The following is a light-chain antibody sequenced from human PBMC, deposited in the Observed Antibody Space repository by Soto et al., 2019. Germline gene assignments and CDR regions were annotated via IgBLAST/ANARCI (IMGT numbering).Light chain of an antibody. CDR3: QQYETSPRT. CDR1: QSVSSSY. J-gene: IGKJ1*01. V-gene: IGKV3-20*01. CDR2: EAS. Sequence: EIVLTQSPGTLSLSPGGRATLSCRASQSVSSSYLAWYQQKPGQAPRLLMYEASNRATGVPARFSASGSGTDFTLTISRLEPEDFAVYYCQQYETSPRTFGQGTKVDIK.